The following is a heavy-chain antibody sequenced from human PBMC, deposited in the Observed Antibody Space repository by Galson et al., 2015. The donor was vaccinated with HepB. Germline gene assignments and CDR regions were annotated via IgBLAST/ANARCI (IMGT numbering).Heavy chain of an antibody. Sequence: SLRLSCAASGFTVSSNYMSWVRQAPGKGLEWVSVIYSGGGTYYADSVKGRFTISRDNSKNTLYLQMNSLRAEDTAVYYCAREQEYCSSTSCPTAFDIWGQGTMVTVSS. J-gene: IGHJ3*02. V-gene: IGHV3-53*01. CDR3: AREQEYCSSTSCPTAFDI. CDR1: GFTVSSNY. D-gene: IGHD2-2*01. CDR2: IYSGGGT.